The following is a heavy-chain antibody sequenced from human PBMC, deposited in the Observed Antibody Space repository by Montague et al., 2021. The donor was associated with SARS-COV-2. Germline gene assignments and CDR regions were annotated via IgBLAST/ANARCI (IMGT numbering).Heavy chain of an antibody. CDR3: ASSIPGAGVGDAFDV. D-gene: IGHD6-13*01. Sequence: SLRLSCAASGFTFSSYTLNWVRQAPGKGLEWVSSISRGSSYIHYADSVKGRFTISRDNAKNSLYLQMNSLRAEDTAVYYCASSIPGAGVGDAFDVRGQGTIVTVSS. CDR1: GFTFSSYT. J-gene: IGHJ3*01. V-gene: IGHV3-21*01. CDR2: ISRGSSYI.